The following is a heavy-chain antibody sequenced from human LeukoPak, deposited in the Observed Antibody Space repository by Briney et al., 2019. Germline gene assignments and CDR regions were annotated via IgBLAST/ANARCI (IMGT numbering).Heavy chain of an antibody. CDR1: GGSISSSSYY. CDR3: ARGPYYGSGIYYYYYYMDV. Sequence: SETLSLTCTVSGGSISSSSYYWGWIRQPPGKGLEWIGSIYYSGSTYYNPSLKSRVTISVDTSKNQFSLKLSSVTAADTAVYYCARGPYYGSGIYYYYYYMDVWGKGTTVTVSS. J-gene: IGHJ6*03. V-gene: IGHV4-39*07. CDR2: IYYSGST. D-gene: IGHD3-10*01.